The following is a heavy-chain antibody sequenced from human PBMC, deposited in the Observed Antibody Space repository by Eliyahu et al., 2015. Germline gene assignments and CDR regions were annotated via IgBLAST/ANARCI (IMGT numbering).Heavy chain of an antibody. Sequence: QVQLRQWGAGLLKPSETLSLTCAVYGESFSGYYWTWIRQTPEKGLEWIGEINHTGGTNFNPSLESRVTISVDTSKNQFSLKLRSVTAADTAVYYCARAPREEVATRFFDNWGQGTLVTVSS. CDR1: GESFSGYY. CDR3: ARAPREEVATRFFDN. CDR2: INHTGGT. D-gene: IGHD5-24*01. J-gene: IGHJ4*02. V-gene: IGHV4-34*01.